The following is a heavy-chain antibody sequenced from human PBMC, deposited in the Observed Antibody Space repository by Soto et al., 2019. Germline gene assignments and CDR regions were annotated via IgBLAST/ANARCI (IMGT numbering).Heavy chain of an antibody. V-gene: IGHV3-66*01. CDR1: GFPFITKY. CDR2: IYSGGST. J-gene: IGHJ4*02. CDR3: ARDPWAADY. D-gene: IGHD3-16*01. Sequence: EVQLVESGGGLVQPGGSLRLPCAASGFPFITKYLSWFAQAPGKGLEWVSVIYSGGSTFYADSVRGRFTISRDNSKNTVNLQMNSLRAEDTAVYYCARDPWAADYWGQGTLVTVSS.